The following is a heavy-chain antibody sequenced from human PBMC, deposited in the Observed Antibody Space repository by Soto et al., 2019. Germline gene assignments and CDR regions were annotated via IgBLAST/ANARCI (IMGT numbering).Heavy chain of an antibody. CDR1: GGNIRNHY. Sequence: TVCGGNIRNHYWRCILKHTGKGLEWIGYIYYSGSTNYNPSLKSRVTISVDTSKNQFSLKLSSVTAADTAVYYFATHNFDCFLYKGAFDIWGQGTMVTVSS. CDR3: ATHNFDCFLYKGAFDI. J-gene: IGHJ3*02. V-gene: IGHV4-59*08. CDR2: IYYSGST. D-gene: IGHD3-9*01.